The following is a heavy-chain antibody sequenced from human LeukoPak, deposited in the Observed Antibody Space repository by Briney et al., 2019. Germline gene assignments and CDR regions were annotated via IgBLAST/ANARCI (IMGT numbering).Heavy chain of an antibody. CDR2: IIAIFGTA. Sequence: SVKVPCKASGGTFSSYAISWVRQAPGQGLEWMGGIIAIFGTANYAQRFQGRVTITADESTSTAYMELSSLRFEDTAVYYCAGTTYYYYGMDVWGQGTTVTVSS. V-gene: IGHV1-69*13. J-gene: IGHJ6*02. CDR3: AGTTYYYYGMDV. D-gene: IGHD1-7*01. CDR1: GGTFSSYA.